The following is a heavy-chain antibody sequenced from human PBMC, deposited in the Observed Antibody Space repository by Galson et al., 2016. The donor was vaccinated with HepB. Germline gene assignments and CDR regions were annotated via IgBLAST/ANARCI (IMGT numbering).Heavy chain of an antibody. CDR2: INPSGGST. Sequence: SVKVSCKASGSTFTSYFIHWVRQAPGQGLKWMGLINPSGGSTSYGQKFQGRVTMTRDTSTSTVYMELSSLRSEDTAVYFCARGGYYDSSGSLRYWGQGTLVTVSS. J-gene: IGHJ4*02. CDR3: ARGGYYDSSGSLRY. D-gene: IGHD3-22*01. V-gene: IGHV1-46*01. CDR1: GSTFTSYF.